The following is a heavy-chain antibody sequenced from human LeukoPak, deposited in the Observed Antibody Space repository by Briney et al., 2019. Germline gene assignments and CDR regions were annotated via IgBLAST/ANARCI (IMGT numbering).Heavy chain of an antibody. CDR3: ARVKHDYVWGSYRNYYYGMDV. J-gene: IGHJ6*02. CDR2: IYYSGST. CDR1: GGSISSYY. Sequence: SETLSLTCTVSGGSISSYYWCWIWQPPGKGLEWIGYIYYSGSTNYNPSLKSRVTISVDTSKNQFSLKLSSVTAADTAVYYCARVKHDYVWGSYRNYYYGMDVWGQGTTVTVSS. V-gene: IGHV4-59*01. D-gene: IGHD3-16*02.